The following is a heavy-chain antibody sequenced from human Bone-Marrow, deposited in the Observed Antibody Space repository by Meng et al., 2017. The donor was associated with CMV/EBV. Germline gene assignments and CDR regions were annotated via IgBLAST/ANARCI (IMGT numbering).Heavy chain of an antibody. CDR3: ARDTTEYCSSTSCPRGYYYYGMDV. Sequence: GGSLRLSCAASGFTFSDYYMSWIRQAPGKGLEWVSYISSSGSTIYYADSVKGRFTISRDNAKNSLYLQMNSLRAEDTAVYYCARDTTEYCSSTSCPRGYYYYGMDVWGQGTTVTVSS. D-gene: IGHD2-2*01. CDR2: ISSSGSTI. CDR1: GFTFSDYY. J-gene: IGHJ6*02. V-gene: IGHV3-11*04.